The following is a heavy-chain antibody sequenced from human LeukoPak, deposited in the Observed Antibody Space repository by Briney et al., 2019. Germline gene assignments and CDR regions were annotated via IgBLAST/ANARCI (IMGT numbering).Heavy chain of an antibody. D-gene: IGHD6-19*01. CDR2: INARNGDT. CDR3: ARAWRGQAGRIAYMDF. CDR1: GYIFTDYV. J-gene: IGHJ6*03. Sequence: ASVKVSCKASGYIFTDYVISWVRQAPGQGLEWVGCINARNGDTKYEDKIQGRGTMTMDTSTNTAFLDLRSLTSADTATYYCARAWRGQAGRIAYMDFWGQGPTVTISS. V-gene: IGHV1-18*01.